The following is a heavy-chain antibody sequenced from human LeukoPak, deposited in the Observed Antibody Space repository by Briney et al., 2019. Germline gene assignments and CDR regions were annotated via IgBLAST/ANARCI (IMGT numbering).Heavy chain of an antibody. V-gene: IGHV5-51*01. Sequence: GESLKISCKGSVYSFTNYWIAWVRQMPGKGLEWMGIIWPGDSDTRYSPSFQGQVTISADRSISTAYLQWSSLKAPDTAMYFCARRVGNRFDYWGQGTLVTVSS. CDR3: ARRVGNRFDY. CDR1: VYSFTNYW. CDR2: IWPGDSDT. D-gene: IGHD7-27*01. J-gene: IGHJ4*02.